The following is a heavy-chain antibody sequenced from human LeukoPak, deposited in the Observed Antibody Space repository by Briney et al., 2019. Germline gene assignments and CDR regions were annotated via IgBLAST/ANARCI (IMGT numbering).Heavy chain of an antibody. CDR1: GGTFSSYA. J-gene: IGHJ6*04. CDR3: ARDEPAPNYDILTGYYRHYYYGMDV. D-gene: IGHD3-9*01. Sequence: ASVKVSCKASGGTFSSYAISWVRQAPGQGLEWMGGIIPIFGTANYAQKFQGRVTITADESTSTAYMELSSLRSEDTAVYYCARDEPAPNYDILTGYYRHYYYGMDVWGKGTTVTVSS. V-gene: IGHV1-69*13. CDR2: IIPIFGTA.